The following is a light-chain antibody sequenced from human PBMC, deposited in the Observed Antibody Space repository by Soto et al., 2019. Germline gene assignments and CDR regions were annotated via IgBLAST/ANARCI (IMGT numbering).Light chain of an antibody. Sequence: EIVLTQSPGTLSLSPGERATLSCRASQSVSSSFLAWYQQKPGQAPRLLIYGASTRATGIPARFSGSGSGTEFTLTISSLQSEDFAIYYCQQCNNWPTYTFGQGTKLEIK. V-gene: IGKV3-15*01. CDR2: GAS. CDR3: QQCNNWPTYT. J-gene: IGKJ2*01. CDR1: QSVSSS.